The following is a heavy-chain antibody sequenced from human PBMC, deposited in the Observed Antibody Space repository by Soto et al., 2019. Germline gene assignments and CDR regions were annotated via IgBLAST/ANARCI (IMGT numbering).Heavy chain of an antibody. D-gene: IGHD4-17*01. CDR2: IYYTGNT. Sequence: QVQLQESGPGLVKPSETLSLTCTVSGASISSNIYYWGWIRQPPGKGLEWIGSIYYTGNTFYNPSLKSRVTLSVDTSENQFSLRLFSVTAADMAVYYCARHSHEDHGDPNWFDPWGQGTLVTVSS. V-gene: IGHV4-39*01. CDR1: GASISSNIYY. J-gene: IGHJ5*02. CDR3: ARHSHEDHGDPNWFDP.